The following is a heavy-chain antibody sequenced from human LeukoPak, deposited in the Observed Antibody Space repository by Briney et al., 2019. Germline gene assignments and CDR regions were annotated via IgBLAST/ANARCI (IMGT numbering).Heavy chain of an antibody. Sequence: SETLSLTCTVSGGSIGSGDYYWSWIRQPPGKGLEWIGYIYYSGSTYYNPSLKSRVTISVDTSKNQFSLKLSSVTAADTAVYYCARGSRDDYSLRFQWFDPWGQGTLVTVSS. CDR2: IYYSGST. D-gene: IGHD5-24*01. CDR1: GGSIGSGDYY. V-gene: IGHV4-30-4*08. J-gene: IGHJ5*02. CDR3: ARGSRDDYSLRFQWFDP.